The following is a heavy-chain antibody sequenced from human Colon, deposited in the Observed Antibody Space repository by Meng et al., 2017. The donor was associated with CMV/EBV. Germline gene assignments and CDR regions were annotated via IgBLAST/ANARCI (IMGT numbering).Heavy chain of an antibody. CDR3: AKREYCSGSSCYTLNYYYYAVDF. CDR2: IVGGGGSRT. J-gene: IGHJ6*02. CDR1: GFTFDNYA. V-gene: IGHV3-23*01. D-gene: IGHD2-15*01. Sequence: GGSLRLSCATSGFTFDNYAMSWVRQAPGKGLEWVSAIVGGGGSRTYYADSVKGRFTISRDNSKSTLYLQINSPRVEDTAVYYCAKREYCSGSSCYTLNYYYYAVDFWGQGTTVTVSS.